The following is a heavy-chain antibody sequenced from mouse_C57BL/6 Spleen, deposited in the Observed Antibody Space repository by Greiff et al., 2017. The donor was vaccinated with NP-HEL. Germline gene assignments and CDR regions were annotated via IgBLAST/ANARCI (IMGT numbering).Heavy chain of an antibody. CDR2: IYPGDGGT. D-gene: IGHD2-14*01. Sequence: QVQLQQSGPELVKPGASVKISCKASGYAFSSSWMNWVKQRPGKGLEWIGRIYPGDGGTNYNGKFKGKATLTADKSSSTAYMQLSNLTSEDSAVYVFARKERRVRDAMDYWGQGTSVTVSS. CDR1: GYAFSSSW. J-gene: IGHJ4*01. V-gene: IGHV1-82*01. CDR3: ARKERRVRDAMDY.